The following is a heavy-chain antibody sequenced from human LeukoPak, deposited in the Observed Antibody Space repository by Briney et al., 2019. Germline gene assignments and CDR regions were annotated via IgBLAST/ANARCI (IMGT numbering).Heavy chain of an antibody. J-gene: IGHJ4*02. CDR1: GGSFSGYY. CDR2: INHSGST. V-gene: IGHV4-34*01. Sequence: SETLSLTCAVYGGSFSGYYWSWIRQAPGKGLEWIGEINHSGSTNYNPSLKSRVAMSLDTSKSQVSLKLTSVTAADTAVYYCATGGDRRKVGYWGQGTLVTVSS. CDR3: ATGGDRRKVGY. D-gene: IGHD2-21*02.